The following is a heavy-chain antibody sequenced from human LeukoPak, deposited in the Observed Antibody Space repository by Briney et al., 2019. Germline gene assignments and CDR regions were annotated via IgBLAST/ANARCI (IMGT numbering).Heavy chain of an antibody. V-gene: IGHV1-18*01. Sequence: ASVKVSCKASGYTFTSYGISWVRQAPGQGLEWMGWISAYNGNTNYAQKLQGRVTMTTDASTSTAYMELRSLRSDDRAVYYCARTAAIGGWFDPWGQGTLVTVSS. CDR2: ISAYNGNT. J-gene: IGHJ5*02. CDR3: ARTAAIGGWFDP. D-gene: IGHD2-2*02. CDR1: GYTFTSYG.